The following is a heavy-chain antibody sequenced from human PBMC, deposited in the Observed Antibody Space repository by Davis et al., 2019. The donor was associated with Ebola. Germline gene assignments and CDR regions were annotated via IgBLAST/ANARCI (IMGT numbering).Heavy chain of an antibody. CDR1: GYTFTGYY. D-gene: IGHD3-10*01. CDR3: ARGKIGELLYLGGELAWFDP. J-gene: IGHJ5*02. V-gene: IGHV1-2*06. Sequence: AASVKVSCKASGYTFTGYYMHWVRQAPGQGLEWMGRINPNSGGTNYAQKFQGRVTMTRDTSISTAYMELSRLRSDDTAVYYCARGKIGELLYLGGELAWFDPWGQGTLVTVSS. CDR2: INPNSGGT.